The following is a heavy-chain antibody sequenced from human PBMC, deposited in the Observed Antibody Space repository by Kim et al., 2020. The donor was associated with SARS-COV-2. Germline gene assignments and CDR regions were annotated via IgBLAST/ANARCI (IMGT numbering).Heavy chain of an antibody. CDR3: ARVERGSSSWNFDY. CDR2: INPNSGGT. Sequence: ASVKVSCKASGYTFTGYYMHWVRQAPGQGLEWMGWINPNSGGTNYAQKFQGRVTMTRDTSISTAYMELSRLRSDDTAVYYCARVERGSSSWNFDYWGQGTLVTVSS. CDR1: GYTFTGYY. J-gene: IGHJ4*02. D-gene: IGHD6-13*01. V-gene: IGHV1-2*02.